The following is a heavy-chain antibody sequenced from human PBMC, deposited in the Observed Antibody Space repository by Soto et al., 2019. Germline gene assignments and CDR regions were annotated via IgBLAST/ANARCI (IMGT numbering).Heavy chain of an antibody. CDR2: IDPSDSYT. CDR1: GYSFPSCW. Sequence: GESLKISCKCSGYSFPSCWISWVRQMPGQGLEWVGGIDPSDSYTNYSPSFQGHITISADKSISTAYLQWSSLKASDTAMYYCARQAWADVWGQGTTGPLSS. D-gene: IGHD3-16*01. CDR3: ARQAWADV. V-gene: IGHV5-10-1*01. J-gene: IGHJ6*02.